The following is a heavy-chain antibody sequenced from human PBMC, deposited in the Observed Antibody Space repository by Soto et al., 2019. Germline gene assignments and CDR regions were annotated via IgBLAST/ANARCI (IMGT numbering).Heavy chain of an antibody. CDR3: ARVIWSGYYDYTPNWFDP. Sequence: SETLSLTCAVYCGSFSGGYWCWIRLPPGQGLEWIREINHSGSNNYNPSLKSRVTISVDTSKNEFSLKLSSVTAADTVVYYCARVIWSGYYDYTPNWFDPWGQGTLVTVSS. CDR2: INHSGSN. D-gene: IGHD3-3*01. J-gene: IGHJ5*02. CDR1: CGSFSGGY. V-gene: IGHV4-34*01.